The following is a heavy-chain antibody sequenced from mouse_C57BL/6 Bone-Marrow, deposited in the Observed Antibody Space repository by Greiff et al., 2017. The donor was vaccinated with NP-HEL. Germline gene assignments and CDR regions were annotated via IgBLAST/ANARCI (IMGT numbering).Heavy chain of an antibody. Sequence: EVQLQQSGPELVKPGASVKISCKASGYTFTDYYMNWVKQSHGKSLEWIGDINPNNGGTSYNQKFKGKATLTVDKSSSTAYMELRSLTSEDSAVYYCARRDGNSTQRGYYFDYWGQGTTLTVSS. CDR2: INPNNGGT. J-gene: IGHJ2*01. V-gene: IGHV1-26*01. CDR3: ARRDGNSTQRGYYFDY. CDR1: GYTFTDYY. D-gene: IGHD2-1*01.